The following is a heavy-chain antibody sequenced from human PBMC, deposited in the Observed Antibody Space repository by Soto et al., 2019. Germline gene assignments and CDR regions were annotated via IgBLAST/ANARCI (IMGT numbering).Heavy chain of an antibody. CDR3: ARQYGDYVGDAFDI. CDR1: GYTFASSG. CDR2: ISAYNGNT. Sequence: EASVEVSCKASGYTFASSGSRWVRQAPGQGLEWMGWISAYNGNTNYAQKPQGRVTMTTDTSTSTAYMELRSLRSDDTAVYYCARQYGDYVGDAFDIWGQGTMVTVSS. D-gene: IGHD4-17*01. V-gene: IGHV1-18*01. J-gene: IGHJ3*02.